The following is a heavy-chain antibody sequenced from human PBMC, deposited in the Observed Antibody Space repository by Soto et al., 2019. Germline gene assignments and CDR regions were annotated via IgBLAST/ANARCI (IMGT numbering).Heavy chain of an antibody. Sequence: QVQLVQSGAEVKKPGSSVEVSCKASGGTFSSYAISWVRQAPGQGLEWMGGIIPIFGTANYAQKFQGRVTSPADESTSTAYMELSSLRSEDTAVYYCARVHLTLGMSTFFDYWGQGTLVTVSS. V-gene: IGHV1-69*01. CDR2: IIPIFGTA. CDR3: ARVHLTLGMSTFFDY. D-gene: IGHD3-16*01. J-gene: IGHJ4*02. CDR1: GGTFSSYA.